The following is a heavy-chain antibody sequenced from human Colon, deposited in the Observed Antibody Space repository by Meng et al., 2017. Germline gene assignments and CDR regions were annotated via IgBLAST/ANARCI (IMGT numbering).Heavy chain of an antibody. Sequence: QVQVVVPGGGLVKPGGALRLACAASGFTFRDYYMTWIRQAPGKGLEWVSHISSSGKIIDYADSVKGRFTISRDNANNSLYFQMDSLTADDTAVYYCARDHGTGLDHWGQGALVTVSS. CDR1: GFTFRDYY. CDR2: ISSSGKII. D-gene: IGHD1-14*01. J-gene: IGHJ4*02. CDR3: ARDHGTGLDH. V-gene: IGHV3-11*01.